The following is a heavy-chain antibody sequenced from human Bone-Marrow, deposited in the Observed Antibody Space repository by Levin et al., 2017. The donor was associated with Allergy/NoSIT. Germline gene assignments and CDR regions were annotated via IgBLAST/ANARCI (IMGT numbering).Heavy chain of an antibody. CDR2: IIPIFGTA. CDR3: ARHWFGESPSVYFDY. V-gene: IGHV1-69*01. Sequence: KISCKASGGTFSSYAISWVRQAPGQGLEWMGGIIPIFGTANYAQKFQGRVTITADESTSTAYMELSSLRSEDTAVYYCARHWFGESPSVYFDYWGQGTLVTVSS. D-gene: IGHD3-10*01. CDR1: GGTFSSYA. J-gene: IGHJ4*02.